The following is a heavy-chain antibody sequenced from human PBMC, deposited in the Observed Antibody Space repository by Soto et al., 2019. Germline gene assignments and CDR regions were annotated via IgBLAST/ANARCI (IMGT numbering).Heavy chain of an antibody. CDR3: ARVLFGVVIPYYFDY. D-gene: IGHD3-3*01. Sequence: VQLAECGGGLVKPGRSLRLSCAASGFTFSDYYMSWIRQAPGKGLEWVSYISSSGSTIYYADSVKGRFTISRDNAKNSLYLQMNSLRAEDTAVYYCARVLFGVVIPYYFDYWGQGTLVTVSS. CDR1: GFTFSDYY. CDR2: ISSSGSTI. V-gene: IGHV3-11*01. J-gene: IGHJ4*02.